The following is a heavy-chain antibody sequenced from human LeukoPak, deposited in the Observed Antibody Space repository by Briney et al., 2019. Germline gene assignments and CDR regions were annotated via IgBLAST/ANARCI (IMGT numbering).Heavy chain of an antibody. Sequence: SETLSLTCAVYGGSFSGYYWSWIRQPPGQGLGRNGEINHSGSANYNPSPKSRVTISVDTSKKQFSLKLSSVTAADTAVYYCARSATSPPIQFDYWGQGTLVTVSS. CDR3: ARSATSPPIQFDY. V-gene: IGHV4-34*09. CDR1: GGSFSGYY. CDR2: INHSGSA. J-gene: IGHJ4*02. D-gene: IGHD1-14*01.